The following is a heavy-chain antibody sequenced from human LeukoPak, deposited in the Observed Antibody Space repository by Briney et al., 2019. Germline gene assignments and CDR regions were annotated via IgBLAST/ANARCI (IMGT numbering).Heavy chain of an antibody. CDR3: ARGGSYLSAFDI. Sequence: GGSLRLSCAASGFTFTTYTMHWVRQAPGKGLEWVGVISYDGSNKYYADSLKGRFTISRDNSKNTLYLQMNSLRDEDTAVYYCARGGSYLSAFDIWGQGTMVTVSS. CDR2: ISYDGSNK. J-gene: IGHJ3*02. D-gene: IGHD1-26*01. CDR1: GFTFTTYT. V-gene: IGHV3-30*04.